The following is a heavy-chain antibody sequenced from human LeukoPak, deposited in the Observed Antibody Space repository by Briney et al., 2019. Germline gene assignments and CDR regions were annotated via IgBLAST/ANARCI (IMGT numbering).Heavy chain of an antibody. CDR2: INPSGGST. CDR1: GYTFTSYY. V-gene: IGHV1-46*01. D-gene: IGHD4-11*01. CDR3: ASGTVTTVLDY. J-gene: IGHJ4*02. Sequence: GASVKVSCKASGYTFTSYYMHWVRQAPGQGLEWMGIINPSGGSTSYAQKFQGRVTMTRDMSTSTVYMELSSLRSEDTAVYHCASGTVTTVLDYWGQGTLVTVSS.